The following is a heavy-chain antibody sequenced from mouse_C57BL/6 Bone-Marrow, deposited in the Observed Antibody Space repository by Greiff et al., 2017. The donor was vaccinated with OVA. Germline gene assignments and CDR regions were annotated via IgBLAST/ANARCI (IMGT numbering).Heavy chain of an antibody. J-gene: IGHJ3*02. CDR2: IDPSDSYT. Sequence: QVQLQQPGAELVRPGTSVKLSCKASGYTFTSYWMHWVKQRPGQGLEWIGVIDPSDSYTNYNQKFKGKATLTVDTSSSTAYMQLSSLTSEDSAVYYWARGLNWWWGQGTLVTVSA. V-gene: IGHV1-59*01. D-gene: IGHD4-1*01. CDR1: GYTFTSYW. CDR3: ARGLNWW.